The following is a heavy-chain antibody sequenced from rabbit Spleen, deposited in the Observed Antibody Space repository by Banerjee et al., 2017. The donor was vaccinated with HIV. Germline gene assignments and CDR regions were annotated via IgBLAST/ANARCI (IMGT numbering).Heavy chain of an antibody. Sequence: LEWIGYIDPVFGITYYANWAKGRFTISKTSSTTVTLQMTSLTAADTATYFCARDYVDSGGLWGQGTLVTVS. J-gene: IGHJ4*01. D-gene: IGHD4-2*01. CDR2: IDPVFGIT. CDR3: ARDYVDSGGL. V-gene: IGHV1S40*01.